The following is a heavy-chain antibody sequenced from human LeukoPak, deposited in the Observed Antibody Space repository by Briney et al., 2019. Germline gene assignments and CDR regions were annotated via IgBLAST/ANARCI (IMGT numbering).Heavy chain of an antibody. CDR1: GYTFTSYG. V-gene: IGHV1-18*01. CDR3: ARGNVRYCSSTSCYTLDY. Sequence: ASVKVSCKASGYTFTSYGISWVRQAPGQGLEWMGWISAYNGNTNYAQKLQGRVTMTTDTSTSTAYMELRSLRSEDTAVYYCARGNVRYCSSTSCYTLDYWGQGTLVTVSS. CDR2: ISAYNGNT. J-gene: IGHJ4*02. D-gene: IGHD2-2*02.